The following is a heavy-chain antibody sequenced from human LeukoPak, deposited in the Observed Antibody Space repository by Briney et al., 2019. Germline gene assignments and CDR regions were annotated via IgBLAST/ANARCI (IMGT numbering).Heavy chain of an antibody. CDR2: IYSGGST. CDR3: ARDTYYGSGSPTLDY. V-gene: IGHV3-66*01. CDR1: GFTVSSNY. D-gene: IGHD3-10*01. J-gene: IGHJ4*02. Sequence: GGSLRLSCAASGFTVSSNYMSWVRQAPGKGLEWVSVIYSGGSTYYADSVKGRFTISRDNSKNTLYLQMNSLRAEDTAVYYCARDTYYGSGSPTLDYWGQGTLVTVSS.